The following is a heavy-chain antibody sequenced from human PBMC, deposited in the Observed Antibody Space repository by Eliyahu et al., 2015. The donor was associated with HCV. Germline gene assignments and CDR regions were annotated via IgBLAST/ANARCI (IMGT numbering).Heavy chain of an antibody. CDR3: AKDRYSISTLPPGVDYFDC. CDR1: GYTFTGYY. J-gene: IGHJ4*02. Sequence: QVQLVQSGAEVKXPGASVKVSCKASGYTFTGYYXHWVRXAPGQGLEWMGWINPNSGDTKFAQKFQGRVTMTSDTSIGTAYMELSRLKSDDTAVYYCAKDRYSISTLPPGVDYFDCWGQGTLVTVSS. V-gene: IGHV1-2*02. D-gene: IGHD4-11*01. CDR2: INPNSGDT.